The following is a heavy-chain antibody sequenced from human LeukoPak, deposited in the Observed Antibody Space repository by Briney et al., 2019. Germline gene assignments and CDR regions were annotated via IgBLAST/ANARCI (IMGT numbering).Heavy chain of an antibody. V-gene: IGHV3-53*01. CDR1: GFTVSSNY. Sequence: QAGGSLRLSCAASGFTVSSNYMSWVRQAPGKGLEWVSVIYSGGSTYYADSVKGRFIISRDNSKNTLYLQMNSLGAEDTAVYYCARAYGDYVVDYWGQGTLVTVSS. J-gene: IGHJ4*02. D-gene: IGHD4-17*01. CDR2: IYSGGST. CDR3: ARAYGDYVVDY.